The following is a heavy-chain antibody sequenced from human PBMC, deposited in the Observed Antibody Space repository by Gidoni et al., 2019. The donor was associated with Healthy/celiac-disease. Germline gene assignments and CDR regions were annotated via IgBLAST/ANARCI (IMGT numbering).Heavy chain of an antibody. Sequence: QVQLQASGPGLVKPSETLSLTCTVSGGSVSSGSYYWSWIRQPPGKGLEWIGYIYYSGSTNYNPSLKSRVTISVDTSKNQFSLKLSSVTAADTAVYYCARAYCSSTSCRGPYYYGMDVWGQGTTVTVSS. CDR1: GGSVSSGSYY. J-gene: IGHJ6*02. CDR2: IYYSGST. D-gene: IGHD2-2*01. CDR3: ARAYCSSTSCRGPYYYGMDV. V-gene: IGHV4-61*01.